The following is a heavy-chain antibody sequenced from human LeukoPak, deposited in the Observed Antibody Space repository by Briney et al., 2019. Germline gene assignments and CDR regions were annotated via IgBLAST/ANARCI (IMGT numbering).Heavy chain of an antibody. Sequence: GGSLRLSCAASGFTFSSFAMTWVRQAPGKGLEWVSAISLSGGSTNYADSVKGRFTISRDNSRNTLYLQMNSLRAEDTAVYYCAKPQYYYDSSGYYDYWGQGTLVTVSS. CDR1: GFTFSSFA. CDR3: AKPQYYYDSSGYYDY. D-gene: IGHD3-22*01. V-gene: IGHV3-23*01. J-gene: IGHJ4*02. CDR2: ISLSGGST.